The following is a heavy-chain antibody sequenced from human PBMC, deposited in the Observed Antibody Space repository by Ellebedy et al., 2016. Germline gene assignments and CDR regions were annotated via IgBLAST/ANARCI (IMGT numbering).Heavy chain of an antibody. Sequence: SVKVSCXASGGTFSSYAISWVRQAPGQGLEWMGRIIPILGTANYAQKFQGRVTITADKSTSTAYMELSSLRSEDTAVYYCARERGHIVVVTANYLDYWGQGTLVTVSS. CDR1: GGTFSSYA. CDR2: IIPILGTA. CDR3: ARERGHIVVVTANYLDY. J-gene: IGHJ4*02. D-gene: IGHD2-21*02. V-gene: IGHV1-69*04.